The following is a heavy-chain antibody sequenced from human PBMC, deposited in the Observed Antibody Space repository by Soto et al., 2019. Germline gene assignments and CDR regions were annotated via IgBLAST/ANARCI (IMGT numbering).Heavy chain of an antibody. CDR2: ISSSSSTI. CDR3: AREIPNDYYDSSGYYLDY. D-gene: IGHD3-22*01. CDR1: GFTFSRYE. J-gene: IGHJ4*02. V-gene: IGHV3-48*02. Sequence: EVQLVESGGDLVQPGGSLRLSCAASGFTFSRYEMNWVRQAPGKGLEWISYISSSSSTIYYADSVKGRFTISRDNAKNSLYLQMNSLRDEDTAVYYCAREIPNDYYDSSGYYLDYWGQGTLVTVSS.